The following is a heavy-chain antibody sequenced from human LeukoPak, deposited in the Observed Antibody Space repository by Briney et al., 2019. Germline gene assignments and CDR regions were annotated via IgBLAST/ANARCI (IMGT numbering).Heavy chain of an antibody. D-gene: IGHD3-3*01. CDR3: ARGTIFGVPPYYYYMDV. CDR2: IYISGST. Sequence: SETLSLTCTVSGGSISSYYWSWIRQPAGKGLEWIGRIYISGSTNYNPSLKSRVTMSVDTSKNQFSLKLSSVTAADTAVYYCARGTIFGVPPYYYYMDVWGKGTTVTVSS. J-gene: IGHJ6*03. CDR1: GGSISSYY. V-gene: IGHV4-4*07.